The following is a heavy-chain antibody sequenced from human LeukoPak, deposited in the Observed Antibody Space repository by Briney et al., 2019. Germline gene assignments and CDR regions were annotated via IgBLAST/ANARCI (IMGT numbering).Heavy chain of an antibody. CDR3: AGVNGYPNLFDP. D-gene: IGHD5-18*01. J-gene: IGHJ5*02. CDR1: GGSFSGYY. CDR2: INHSGST. Sequence: PSETLSLTCAVYGGSFSGYYWSWIRQPPGKGLEWIGEINHSGSTNYNPSLKSRVTISVDTSKNHFSLKLSSVTAADTAVYYCAGVNGYPNLFDPWGPGTLVTVSS. V-gene: IGHV4-34*01.